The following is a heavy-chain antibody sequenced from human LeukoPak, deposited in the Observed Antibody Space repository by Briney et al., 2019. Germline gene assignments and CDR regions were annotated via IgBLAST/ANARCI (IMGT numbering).Heavy chain of an antibody. CDR3: ARNLMVRGFALGY. Sequence: GASVKVSCKASGYTFTSYGINWVRQATGQGLEWMGWMNPNSGNTGYAQKFQGRVTMTRNTSISTAYMELGSLRSEDTAVYYCARNLMVRGFALGYWGQGTLVTVSS. D-gene: IGHD3-10*01. V-gene: IGHV1-8*01. J-gene: IGHJ4*02. CDR1: GYTFTSYG. CDR2: MNPNSGNT.